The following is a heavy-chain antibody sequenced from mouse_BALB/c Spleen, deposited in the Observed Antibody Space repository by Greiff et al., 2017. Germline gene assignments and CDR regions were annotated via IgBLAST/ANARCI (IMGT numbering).Heavy chain of an antibody. Sequence: EVKLVESGPGLVKPSQSLSLTCTVTGYSITSDYAWNWIRQFPGNKLEWMGYISYSGSTSYNPSLKSRISITRDTSKNQFFLQLNSVTTEDTATYYCASAPNWDGWFAYWGQGTLVTVSA. CDR2: ISYSGST. J-gene: IGHJ3*01. V-gene: IGHV3-2*02. D-gene: IGHD4-1*02. CDR3: ASAPNWDGWFAY. CDR1: GYSITSDYA.